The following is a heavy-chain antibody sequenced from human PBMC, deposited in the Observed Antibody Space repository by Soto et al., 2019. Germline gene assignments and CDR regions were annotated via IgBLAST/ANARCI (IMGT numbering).Heavy chain of an antibody. Sequence: GESLKISCKGSGYDFTTYWIGWVRQMPGKGLELMGIIFPGDSDTRYSPSFRGQVSISADKSINTAYLQWSSLKASDTAMYYCARRTVGSSGWLDPWGQGTLVTVSS. D-gene: IGHD1-26*01. V-gene: IGHV5-51*01. CDR1: GYDFTTYW. CDR2: IFPGDSDT. J-gene: IGHJ5*02. CDR3: ARRTVGSSGWLDP.